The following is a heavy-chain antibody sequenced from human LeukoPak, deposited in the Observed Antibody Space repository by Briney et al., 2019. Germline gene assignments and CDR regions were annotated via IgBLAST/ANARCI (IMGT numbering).Heavy chain of an antibody. Sequence: ASVKVSCKASGYTFTGYYMHWVRQAPGQGLEWMGWINPNSGGTNYAQKFQGRVTMTRDTSISTAYMELSRLRSDDTAVYYCARHYSGSYSWFDPWGQGTLVTVSS. V-gene: IGHV1-2*02. J-gene: IGHJ5*02. CDR1: GYTFTGYY. CDR2: INPNSGGT. CDR3: ARHYSGSYSWFDP. D-gene: IGHD1-26*01.